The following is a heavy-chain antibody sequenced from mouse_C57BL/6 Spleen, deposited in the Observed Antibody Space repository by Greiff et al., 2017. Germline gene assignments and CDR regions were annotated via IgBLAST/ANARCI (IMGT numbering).Heavy chain of an antibody. Sequence: EVKLVESGGGLVKPGGSLKLSCAASGFTFSDYGMHWVRQAPEKGLEWVAYISSGSSTIYYADTVKGRFTISRDNAKNTLFLQMTSLRSEDTAMYDCARSYYGNSHYYAMDYWGQGTSVTVSS. CDR3: ARSYYGNSHYYAMDY. D-gene: IGHD2-1*01. CDR1: GFTFSDYG. J-gene: IGHJ4*01. CDR2: ISSGSSTI. V-gene: IGHV5-17*01.